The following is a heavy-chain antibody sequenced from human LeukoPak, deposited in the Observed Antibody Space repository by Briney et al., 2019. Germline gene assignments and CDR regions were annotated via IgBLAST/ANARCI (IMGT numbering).Heavy chain of an antibody. Sequence: GGSLRLSCAASGFTFSSYAMHWVRRAPGKALEWVATISSDGGNRYYSDSVEGRFTISRDNSKNTLYLQMNSLRPEDTAVFHCARGRAVTGSTVIDYWGQGTLVTVSS. J-gene: IGHJ4*02. D-gene: IGHD6-19*01. V-gene: IGHV3-30-3*01. CDR1: GFTFSSYA. CDR2: ISSDGGNR. CDR3: ARGRAVTGSTVIDY.